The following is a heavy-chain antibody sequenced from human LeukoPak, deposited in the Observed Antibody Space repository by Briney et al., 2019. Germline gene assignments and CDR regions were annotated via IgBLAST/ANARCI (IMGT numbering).Heavy chain of an antibody. D-gene: IGHD6-13*01. CDR3: ARIAAAGNRRLNY. CDR2: MNPNSGNT. CDR1: GYTFTSHD. Sequence: ASQKVSCKASGYTFTSHDINWVRQATGQGLEWIGWMNPNSGNTGYAQKFQGRIIVSRNTSISTAYMELSSLTSEDTAIYYCARIAAAGNRRLNYWGQGTLVTVAS. V-gene: IGHV1-8*01. J-gene: IGHJ4*02.